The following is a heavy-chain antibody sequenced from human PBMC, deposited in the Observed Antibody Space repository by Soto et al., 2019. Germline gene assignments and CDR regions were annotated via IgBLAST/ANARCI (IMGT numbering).Heavy chain of an antibody. J-gene: IGHJ4*02. D-gene: IGHD2-15*01. CDR2: IIPILGTT. Sequence: QVQLVQSGAEVKKPGSSVKVSCKASGGTFISSAISWVRQAPGQGLEWMGGIIPILGTTNYAQKFQGRVTITADESTSTAYMERSSLRSEDTDVYYCARQRHCVGGSCYWEGKDYWGQGTLVTVSS. V-gene: IGHV1-69*01. CDR3: ARQRHCVGGSCYWEGKDY. CDR1: GGTFISSA.